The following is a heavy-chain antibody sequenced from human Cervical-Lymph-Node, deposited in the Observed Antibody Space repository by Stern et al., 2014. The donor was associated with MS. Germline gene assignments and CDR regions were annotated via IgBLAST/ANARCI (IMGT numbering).Heavy chain of an antibody. D-gene: IGHD3-10*01. CDR2: IHYSGRT. CDR3: ARASWFAELTFDY. Sequence: QLQLQESGPGLVKPSQTLSLTCTASGDSISSGDLYWGWLRPPPGQGLEWIGYIHYSGRTFSSPSLHSRTTVSVDSSTNPFFLNLNSVTAADTAVYFWARASWFAELTFDYWGQGTLATVS. CDR1: GDSISSGDLY. V-gene: IGHV4-30-4*01. J-gene: IGHJ4*02.